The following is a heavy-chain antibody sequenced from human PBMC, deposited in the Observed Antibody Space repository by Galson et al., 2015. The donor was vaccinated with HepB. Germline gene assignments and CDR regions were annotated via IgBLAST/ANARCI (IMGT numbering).Heavy chain of an antibody. CDR2: IIPIFGIA. V-gene: IGHV1-69*13. CDR1: GGTFSSYA. D-gene: IGHD6-13*01. CDR3: ARDQGPYSSSWSPFDP. Sequence: SVKVSCKASGGTFSSYAISWVRQAPGQGLEWMGGIIPIFGIANYAQKFQGRVTITADESTSTAYMELSSLRSEDTTVYYCARDQGPYSSSWSPFDPWGQGTLVTVSS. J-gene: IGHJ5*02.